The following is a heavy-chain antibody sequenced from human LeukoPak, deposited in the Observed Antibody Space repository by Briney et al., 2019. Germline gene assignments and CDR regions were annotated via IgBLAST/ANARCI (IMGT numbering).Heavy chain of an antibody. D-gene: IGHD3-3*01. CDR2: IKSKTDGGTT. Sequence: GGSLRLSCAASGFTFSNAWMSWVRQAPGKGLEWVGRIKSKTDGGTTDYAAPVKGRFTISRDDSKNTLYLQMNSLKTEDTAVYYCTKYDFWSGYQLYYYYYYYMDVWGKGTTVTVSS. CDR1: GFTFSNAW. J-gene: IGHJ6*03. V-gene: IGHV3-15*01. CDR3: TKYDFWSGYQLYYYYYYYMDV.